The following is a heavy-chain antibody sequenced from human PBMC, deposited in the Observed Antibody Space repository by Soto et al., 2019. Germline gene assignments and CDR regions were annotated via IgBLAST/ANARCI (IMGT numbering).Heavy chain of an antibody. CDR2: ISGSGSYI. Sequence: GGSLRLSCAASGFTFSTYSMNWVRQAPGKGLEWVSSISGSGSYIYFADSVKGRFTISRDNAKNSLYLQMNSLRAEDTAVYYCARMVTTNSYYYMDVWGKGTTVTVSS. CDR1: GFTFSTYS. D-gene: IGHD4-4*01. V-gene: IGHV3-21*01. CDR3: ARMVTTNSYYYMDV. J-gene: IGHJ6*03.